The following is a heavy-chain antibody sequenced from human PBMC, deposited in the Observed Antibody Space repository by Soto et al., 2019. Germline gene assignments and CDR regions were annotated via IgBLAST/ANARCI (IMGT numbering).Heavy chain of an antibody. CDR3: ARNGALDY. Sequence: QVQLQESGPGLVKPSQTLSLTSTVSGGSISSGDYYRSWIRQPPGKGLEWIGYILYSGTTNYNPSLESRLTISVDTSKNQFSLKLTSVTAADTAVYYCARNGALDYWGRGTLVTVSS. J-gene: IGHJ4*02. CDR1: GGSISSGDYY. CDR2: ILYSGTT. V-gene: IGHV4-30-4*01. D-gene: IGHD2-8*01.